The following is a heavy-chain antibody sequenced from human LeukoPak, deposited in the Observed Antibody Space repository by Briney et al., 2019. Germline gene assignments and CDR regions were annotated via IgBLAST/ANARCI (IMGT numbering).Heavy chain of an antibody. CDR1: GFTFSSYS. CDR3: AREGPYGSYYMDV. J-gene: IGHJ6*03. Sequence: KPGGSLRLSCAASGFTFSSYSMNWVRQAPGKGLEWVSSIISSSSYIYYADSVKGRFTISRDNAKNSLYLQMNSLRAEDTAVYYCAREGPYGSYYMDVWGKGTTVTVSS. CDR2: IISSSSYI. D-gene: IGHD3-10*01. V-gene: IGHV3-21*01.